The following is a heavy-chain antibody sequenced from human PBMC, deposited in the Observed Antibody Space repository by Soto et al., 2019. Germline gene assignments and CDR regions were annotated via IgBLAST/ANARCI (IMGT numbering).Heavy chain of an antibody. CDR3: ARRGDYYDSSGYYPFDY. V-gene: IGHV4-59*01. Sequence: SETLSLTCTVSGGSISSYYWSWIRQPPGKGLEWIGYIYYSGSTNYNPSLKSRVTISVDTSKNQFSLKLSSVTAADTAVYYCARRGDYYDSSGYYPFDYWGQGTLVTVSS. J-gene: IGHJ4*02. CDR1: GGSISSYY. CDR2: IYYSGST. D-gene: IGHD3-22*01.